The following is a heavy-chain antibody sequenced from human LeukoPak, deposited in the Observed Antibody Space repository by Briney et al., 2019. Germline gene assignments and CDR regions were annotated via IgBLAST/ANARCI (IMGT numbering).Heavy chain of an antibody. Sequence: GGSLRLSCAASGFTFSSYAMSWVRQAPGEGLEWVSAISGSGGSTYYADSVKGRFTISRDNSKNTLYLQMNSLRAEDTAVYYCAKDRGYCSGGSCCFDYWGQGTLVTVSS. D-gene: IGHD2-15*01. CDR3: AKDRGYCSGGSCCFDY. CDR2: ISGSGGST. J-gene: IGHJ4*02. CDR1: GFTFSSYA. V-gene: IGHV3-23*01.